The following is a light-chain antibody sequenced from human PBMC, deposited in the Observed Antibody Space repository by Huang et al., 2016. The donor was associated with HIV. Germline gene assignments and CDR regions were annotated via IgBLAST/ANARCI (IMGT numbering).Light chain of an antibody. J-gene: IGKJ2*01. Sequence: EIVLTQSPGTLSLSPGERATLSCRASQSVSSSYLAWYKQKPGQAPRLLIYGASSRATGIPDRFSGSGSGTGFALTISRLEPEDSAVYYCQQYATSPRTFGQGTKLEIK. CDR1: QSVSSSY. CDR3: QQYATSPRT. CDR2: GAS. V-gene: IGKV3-20*01.